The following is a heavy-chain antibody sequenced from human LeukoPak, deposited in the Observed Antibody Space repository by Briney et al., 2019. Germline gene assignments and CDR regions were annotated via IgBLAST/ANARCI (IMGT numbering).Heavy chain of an antibody. CDR2: INPNSGGT. CDR1: GYTFIGYY. D-gene: IGHD2-2*01. J-gene: IGHJ5*02. V-gene: IGHV1-2*02. CDR3: ARALGVDCSTINCFLSPFDP. Sequence: ASVKVSCKASGYTFIGYYMYWVRQAPGQGLEWMGWINPNSGGTNYAQKFQGRVTMTRDTSISTAYLELSSLRSDDTAVYYCARALGVDCSTINCFLSPFDPWGRGTLVTVSS.